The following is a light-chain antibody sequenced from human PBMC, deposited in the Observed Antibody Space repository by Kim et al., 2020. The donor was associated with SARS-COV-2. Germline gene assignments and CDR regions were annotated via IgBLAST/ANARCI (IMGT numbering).Light chain of an antibody. Sequence: PGERAPRACRASQSINSDVGWYQQKPGRASRRLIYDASKRVSGVPARFSGSVSGIDFALTINGLEPEDFAVYYCQQHATWPPALTFGGGTKVDIK. CDR3: QQHATWPPALT. V-gene: IGKV3-11*01. J-gene: IGKJ4*01. CDR2: DAS. CDR1: QSINSD.